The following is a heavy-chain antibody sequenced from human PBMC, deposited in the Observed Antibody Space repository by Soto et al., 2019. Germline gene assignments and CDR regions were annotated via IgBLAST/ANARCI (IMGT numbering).Heavy chain of an antibody. D-gene: IGHD1-1*01. Sequence: EVQLLESGGGLVQPGGSLRLSCAASGFTVSTYGVTWVRQAPGKGLEWVSGFTGVIGTTHYADSVKGRFTITRDNSNNTVYLQMNSLRVEDPAVYYCARWNGYGDYWGRGTLVTVSS. CDR3: ARWNGYGDY. CDR1: GFTVSTYG. CDR2: FTGVIGTT. V-gene: IGHV3-23*01. J-gene: IGHJ4*02.